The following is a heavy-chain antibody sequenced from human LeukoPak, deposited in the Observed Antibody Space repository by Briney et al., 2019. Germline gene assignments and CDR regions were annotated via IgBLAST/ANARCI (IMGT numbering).Heavy chain of an antibody. J-gene: IGHJ5*02. CDR1: GYTFTGYY. D-gene: IGHD3-10*01. CDR2: INPNSGGT. CDR3: ARGPYLRAWSVWFDP. V-gene: IGHV1-2*04. Sequence: ASVKVSCKASGYTFTGYYMHWVRQAPGQGLEWMGWINPNSGGTNYAQKFQGWVTMTRDTSISTAYMELSRLRSDDTAVYYCARGPYLRAWSVWFDPWGQGTLVTVSS.